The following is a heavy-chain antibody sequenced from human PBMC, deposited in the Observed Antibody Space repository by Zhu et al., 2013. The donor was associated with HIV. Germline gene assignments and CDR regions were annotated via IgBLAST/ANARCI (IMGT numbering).Heavy chain of an antibody. CDR2: INPNTGGT. Sequence: QVQLVQSGAEVKKPGASVQVSCKTSGYTFTAYYMHWVRQAPGQGLEWMGWINPNTGGTNYAQKFQGRVTMTRDTSISTAYMELSRLRSDDTAVYYCARDRTGWELRDYWGQGTLVTVSS. CDR3: ARDRTGWELRDY. J-gene: IGHJ4*02. D-gene: IGHD1-26*01. CDR1: GYTFTAYY. V-gene: IGHV1-2*02.